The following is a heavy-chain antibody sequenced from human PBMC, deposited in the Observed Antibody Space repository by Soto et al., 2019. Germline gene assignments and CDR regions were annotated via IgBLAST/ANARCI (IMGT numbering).Heavy chain of an antibody. V-gene: IGHV1-69*12. Sequence: QVQLVQSGADVKKPGSSVKVSCKASGGTFSSYAISWVRQAPGQGLEWMGGIIPIFGTANYAQKFQGRVTITADESTSTAYMELSSLRSEDTAVYYCARKAPHYDILTGNTDWYFYLWGRGTLVTVSS. CDR3: ARKAPHYDILTGNTDWYFYL. CDR1: GGTFSSYA. J-gene: IGHJ2*01. D-gene: IGHD3-9*01. CDR2: IIPIFGTA.